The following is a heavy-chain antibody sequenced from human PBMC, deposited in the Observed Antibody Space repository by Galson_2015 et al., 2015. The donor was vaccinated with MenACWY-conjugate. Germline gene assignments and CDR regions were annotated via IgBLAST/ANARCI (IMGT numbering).Heavy chain of an antibody. CDR3: ARDSRVGAPGTELDY. D-gene: IGHD6-13*01. CDR1: GFTFRTYW. J-gene: IGHJ4*02. CDR2: ISTDGSST. V-gene: IGHV3-74*01. Sequence: SLRLSCAGSGFTFRTYWMHWDRQAPGKGLVWVSRISTDGSSTSYADSVKGRFTISRDNAKNTLYLQMNSLRAEDTAVYYCARDSRVGAPGTELDYWGQGTLVTVSS.